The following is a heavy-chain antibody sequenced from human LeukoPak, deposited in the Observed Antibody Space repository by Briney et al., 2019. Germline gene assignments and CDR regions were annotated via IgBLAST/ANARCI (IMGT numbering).Heavy chain of an antibody. CDR1: GGSFSGYY. D-gene: IGHD6-6*01. J-gene: IGHJ4*02. Sequence: SETLSLTCAVYGGSFSGYYWSWIRQPPGKGLEWIGEINHSGSTNYNPSLKSRVTISVDTSKNQFSLKLSSVTAADTAVYYCARGVSIAALKPFDYWGQGALVTVSS. CDR2: INHSGST. V-gene: IGHV4-34*01. CDR3: ARGVSIAALKPFDY.